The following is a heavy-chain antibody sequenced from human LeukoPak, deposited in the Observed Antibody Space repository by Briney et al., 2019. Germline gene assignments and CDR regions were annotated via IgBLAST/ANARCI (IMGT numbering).Heavy chain of an antibody. Sequence: GGSLRLSCAASRFTFSTYGMHWVRQAPGKGLEWVAFIRYDGRNKYYADSVKGRFTISRDNSKNTLCLQMNSLRAEDTAVYYCAKEIWPTVTTPGHTHFDYWGQGTLVTVSS. CDR1: RFTFSTYG. V-gene: IGHV3-30*02. J-gene: IGHJ4*02. CDR2: IRYDGRNK. D-gene: IGHD4-17*01. CDR3: AKEIWPTVTTPGHTHFDY.